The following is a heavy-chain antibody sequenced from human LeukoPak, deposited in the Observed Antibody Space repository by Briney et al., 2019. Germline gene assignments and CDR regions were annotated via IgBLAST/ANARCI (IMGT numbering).Heavy chain of an antibody. D-gene: IGHD3-3*01. V-gene: IGHV4-31*03. J-gene: IGHJ4*02. Sequence: SETLSLTCTVSGGSISSGGYYWSWIRQHPGKGLEWIGYIYYSGSTYYNPSLKSRVTISVDTSKNHFSLKLSSVTAADTAVYYCAREVRFLERSALDYWGQGTLVTVSS. CDR2: IYYSGST. CDR1: GGSISSGGYY. CDR3: AREVRFLERSALDY.